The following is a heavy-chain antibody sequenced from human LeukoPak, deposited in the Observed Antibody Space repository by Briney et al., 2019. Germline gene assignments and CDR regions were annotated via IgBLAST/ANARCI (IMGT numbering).Heavy chain of an antibody. CDR3: AKSRYSNSYYFDY. V-gene: IGHV3-23*01. CDR2: ISRSGDST. CDR1: GFIISSYA. J-gene: IGHJ4*02. D-gene: IGHD6-6*01. Sequence: GGSLRLSCAASGFIISSYAMSWVRQAPGKGLEWVSTISRSGDSTYSADSVKGRFIISRDNSKTTLYLQMNSLRAEDTAIYYCAKSRYSNSYYFDYWGQGTLVTVSS.